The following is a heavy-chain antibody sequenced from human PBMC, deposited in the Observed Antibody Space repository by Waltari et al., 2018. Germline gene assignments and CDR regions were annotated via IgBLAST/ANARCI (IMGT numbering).Heavy chain of an antibody. V-gene: IGHV3-30*18. CDR3: AKDAFGNTYLDH. CDR2: AFFDGIKT. J-gene: IGHJ5*02. CDR1: GFSLSTFG. Sequence: QVQLVESGGGVVQPGMSLRLSCAASGFSLSTFGMHWVRQAPGKGLEGVALAFFDGIKTDYADSVRGRFTISRDNSKNTLYLDINNLRVDDTGIYYCAKDAFGNTYLDHWGQGTVVTVSS. D-gene: IGHD3-10*01.